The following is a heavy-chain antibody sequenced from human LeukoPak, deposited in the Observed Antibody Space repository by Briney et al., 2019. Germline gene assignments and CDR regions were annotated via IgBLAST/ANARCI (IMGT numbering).Heavy chain of an antibody. Sequence: ASVKVSCKASGYSFTSYDINWVRQAPGQGLEWMGWMNPKSGNTGYAQKFKGRVTMTSKASISAAYMELSSLRSEDTAVYYCARGRVLSSFDYWGQGTLVAVSS. D-gene: IGHD3-10*02. CDR1: GYSFTSYD. V-gene: IGHV1-8*01. CDR2: MNPKSGNT. CDR3: ARGRVLSSFDY. J-gene: IGHJ4*02.